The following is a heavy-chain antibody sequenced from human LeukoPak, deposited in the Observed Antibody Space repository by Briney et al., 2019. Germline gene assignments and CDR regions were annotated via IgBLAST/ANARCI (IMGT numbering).Heavy chain of an antibody. J-gene: IGHJ4*02. CDR1: GYTFTGYY. V-gene: IGHV1-2*02. Sequence: ASVKVSCXASGYTFTGYYMHWVRQAPGQGLEWMGWMDPDGGGTNYAQMFQGRVTTTRDTSINTAYMELSSLRSDDTAIYYCARVSGRSGPFEYWGQGTLVTVSS. CDR2: MDPDGGGT. D-gene: IGHD3-3*01. CDR3: ARVSGRSGPFEY.